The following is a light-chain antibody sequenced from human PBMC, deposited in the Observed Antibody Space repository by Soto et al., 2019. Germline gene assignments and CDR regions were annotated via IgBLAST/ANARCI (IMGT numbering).Light chain of an antibody. CDR3: QVWDSSRDHVV. V-gene: IGLV3-21*04. CDR2: YDS. CDR1: NIGSKS. J-gene: IGLJ2*01. Sequence: SYELTQPPSVSVAPGTTARITCGGTNIGSKSVHWYQQKPGQAPVLVIYYDSDRPSGIPERFSGSNSGNTATLTIRRVEAGDEADYYCQVWDSSRDHVVFGGGTKLTVL.